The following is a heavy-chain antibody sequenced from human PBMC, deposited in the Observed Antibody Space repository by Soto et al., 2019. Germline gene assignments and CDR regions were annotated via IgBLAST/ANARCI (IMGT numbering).Heavy chain of an antibody. J-gene: IGHJ4*02. CDR2: VYSAGDT. CDR3: ARVAAAGPFDY. D-gene: IGHD6-13*01. V-gene: IGHV3-66*01. Sequence: GGSLRLSCAASGITVSSNYMIWVRQAPGKGLDWVSIVYSAGDTYYADSVKGRFIISRDTSKNTLYLQMNNLRVEDTAVYYCARVAAAGPFDYWGQGTLVTVSS. CDR1: GITVSSNY.